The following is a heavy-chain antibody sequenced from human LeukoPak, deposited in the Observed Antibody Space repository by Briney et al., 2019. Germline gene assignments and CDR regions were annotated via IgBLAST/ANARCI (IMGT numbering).Heavy chain of an antibody. V-gene: IGHV4-61*02. CDR1: GGSISSGSYY. CDR2: IYTSGST. D-gene: IGHD3-9*01. J-gene: IGHJ5*02. CDR3: ARDNHYDILTGYYFGWFDP. Sequence: SETLSLTCTVSGGSISSGSYYWSWIRQPAGKGLEWIGRIYTSGSTNYNPSLKSRVTISVDTSKNQFSLKLSSVTAADTAVYYCARDNHYDILTGYYFGWFDPWGQGTLVTVSS.